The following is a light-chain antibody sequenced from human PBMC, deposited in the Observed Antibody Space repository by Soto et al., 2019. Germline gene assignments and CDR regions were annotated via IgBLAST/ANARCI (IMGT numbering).Light chain of an antibody. CDR3: QQYNNWPLYT. V-gene: IGKV3-15*01. Sequence: EIVMTQSPATLSVSPGERATLSCRASQSVGGNLAWYQQRPGRAPRLLIYDASTMATDNPARFSGSGSGTDFTLTISSLQSEDFAFYYCQQYNNWPLYTFGQGTKLEIK. CDR1: QSVGGN. J-gene: IGKJ2*01. CDR2: DAS.